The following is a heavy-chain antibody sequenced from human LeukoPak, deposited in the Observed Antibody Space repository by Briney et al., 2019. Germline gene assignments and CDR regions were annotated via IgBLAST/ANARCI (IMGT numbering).Heavy chain of an antibody. D-gene: IGHD3-10*01. CDR2: INPSGGST. CDR3: ARGGYTSSGRSMDV. J-gene: IGHJ6*02. V-gene: IGHV1-46*01. Sequence: ASVKVSCKTSGYVFTNYFLHWVRQAPGQGLEWMGIINPSGGSTFYAQKFQGRVTLTRDTPTSTVYMELSSLRSEDTAIYYCARGGYTSSGRSMDVWGQGTTVTVSS. CDR1: GYVFTNYF.